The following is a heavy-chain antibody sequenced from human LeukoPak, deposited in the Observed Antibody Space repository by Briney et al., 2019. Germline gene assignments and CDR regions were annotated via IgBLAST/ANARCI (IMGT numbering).Heavy chain of an antibody. D-gene: IGHD3-22*01. Sequence: PGGSLRLSCAASGFIFSSYGMHWVRQAPGKGLEWVAVISYDGSNKYYVDSVKGRFTISRDNSKNTLYLQMNSLRAEDTAVYYCAKDKYYDSSGPFDYWGQGTLVTVSS. CDR3: AKDKYYDSSGPFDY. V-gene: IGHV3-30*18. CDR2: ISYDGSNK. J-gene: IGHJ4*02. CDR1: GFIFSSYG.